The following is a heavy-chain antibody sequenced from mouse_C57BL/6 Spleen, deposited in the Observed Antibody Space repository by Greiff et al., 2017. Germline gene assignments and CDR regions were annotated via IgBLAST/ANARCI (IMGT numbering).Heavy chain of an antibody. CDR1: GYTFTDYA. CDR3: ARHDYYGSYYAMDY. D-gene: IGHD1-1*01. V-gene: IGHV1-67*01. Sequence: VQLQQSGLELVRPGVSVKISCKGSGYTFTDYAMHWVKQSHAKSLEWIGVISTYYGDASYNQKFKDKATMTVVKSSSTAYMELARRTSEDSAVYYCARHDYYGSYYAMDYWGQGTSVTVSS. J-gene: IGHJ4*01. CDR2: ISTYYGDA.